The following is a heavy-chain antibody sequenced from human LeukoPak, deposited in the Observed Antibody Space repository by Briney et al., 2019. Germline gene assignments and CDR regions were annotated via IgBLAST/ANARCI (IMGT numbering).Heavy chain of an antibody. CDR2: ISYDGSNK. CDR1: GFTFSSYG. D-gene: IGHD3-22*01. Sequence: GGSLRLSCAASGFTFSSYGMHWVRQAPGKGLEWVAVISYDGSNKYYADSVKGRFTISRDNSKNTLYLQMNSLRAEDTAVYYCARDDAASYYYDSSGYSYFDYWGQGTLVTVSS. J-gene: IGHJ4*02. CDR3: ARDDAASYYYDSSGYSYFDY. V-gene: IGHV3-30*03.